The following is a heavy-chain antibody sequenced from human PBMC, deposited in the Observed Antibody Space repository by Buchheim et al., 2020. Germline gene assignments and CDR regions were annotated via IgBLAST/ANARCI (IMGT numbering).Heavy chain of an antibody. CDR3: AKDNGAPTYYDFWSGYYRYYYYGMDV. Sequence: EVQLLESGGGLVQPGGSLRLSCAASGFTFSSYAMSWVRQAPGKGLEWVSAISGSGGSTYYADSVKGRFTISRDNSKNTLYLQMNSLRAEDTAVYYCAKDNGAPTYYDFWSGYYRYYYYGMDVWGQGTT. CDR2: ISGSGGST. J-gene: IGHJ6*02. CDR1: GFTFSSYA. D-gene: IGHD3-3*01. V-gene: IGHV3-23*01.